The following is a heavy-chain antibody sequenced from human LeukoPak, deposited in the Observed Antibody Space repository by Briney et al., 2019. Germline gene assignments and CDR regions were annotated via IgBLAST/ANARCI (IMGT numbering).Heavy chain of an antibody. V-gene: IGHV1-18*01. D-gene: IGHD1-26*01. CDR1: GYTFASYG. J-gene: IGHJ4*02. Sequence: GASVKVSCKASGYTFASYGISWVRQAPGQGLEWMGWISAFSGNTNYAQKLQGRVTMTTDTSTSTAYMELRSLRSDDTAVYYCARTPYQIVGATHFGYWGQGTLVTVSS. CDR2: ISAFSGNT. CDR3: ARTPYQIVGATHFGY.